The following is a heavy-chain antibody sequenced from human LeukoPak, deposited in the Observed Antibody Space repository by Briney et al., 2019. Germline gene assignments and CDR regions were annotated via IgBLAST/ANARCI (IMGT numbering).Heavy chain of an antibody. J-gene: IGHJ3*02. Sequence: ASVKVSCKASGYTFTGYYMHWVRQAPGQGLEWMGWINPNSGGTNYAQKFQGWVTMTRDASISTAYMELSRLRSDDTAVYYCAAARNFGIAAAGTDAFDIWGQGTMVTVSS. D-gene: IGHD6-13*01. CDR2: INPNSGGT. CDR1: GYTFTGYY. CDR3: AAARNFGIAAAGTDAFDI. V-gene: IGHV1-2*04.